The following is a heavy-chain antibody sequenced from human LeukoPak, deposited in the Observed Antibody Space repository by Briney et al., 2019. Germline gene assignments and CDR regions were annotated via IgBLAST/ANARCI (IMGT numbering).Heavy chain of an antibody. Sequence: PGGSLRLSCAASGYTFSSYWMSWVRQAPGKGLEWVANIKQDGSEKYYVDSVKGRFTISRDNAKNSLYLQMNSLRAEDTAVYYCAKSPTSLEPYFDYWGQGTLVTVSS. J-gene: IGHJ4*02. CDR2: IKQDGSEK. D-gene: IGHD5-24*01. CDR3: AKSPTSLEPYFDY. CDR1: GYTFSSYW. V-gene: IGHV3-7*01.